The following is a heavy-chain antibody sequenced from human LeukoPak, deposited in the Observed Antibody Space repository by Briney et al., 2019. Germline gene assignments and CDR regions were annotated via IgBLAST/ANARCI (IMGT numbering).Heavy chain of an antibody. CDR2: ISGSGGST. CDR3: ARDSYWLGGTIGAFDI. CDR1: GFTFSSYA. D-gene: IGHD3-10*01. Sequence: PGGSLRLSCAASGFTFSSYAMSWVRQAPGKGLEWVSAISGSGGSTYYADSVKGRFTISRDSSKNTLYVQMNSLRVEDTAVYYCARDSYWLGGTIGAFDIWGQGTMVTVSS. V-gene: IGHV3-23*01. J-gene: IGHJ3*02.